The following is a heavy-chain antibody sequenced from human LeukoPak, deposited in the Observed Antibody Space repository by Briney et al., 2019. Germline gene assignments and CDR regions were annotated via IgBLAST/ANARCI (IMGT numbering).Heavy chain of an antibody. Sequence: GGSLRLSCAASGFTFSSYDMHWVRQAPGKGLEWVSSISSRSSYIYYADSVKGRFTISRDNAKNSLYLQMNSLRAEDTAVYYCARSLAAAGTSYFYYGMDVWGQGTTVTVSS. D-gene: IGHD6-13*01. CDR2: ISSRSSYI. V-gene: IGHV3-21*01. J-gene: IGHJ6*02. CDR3: ARSLAAAGTSYFYYGMDV. CDR1: GFTFSSYD.